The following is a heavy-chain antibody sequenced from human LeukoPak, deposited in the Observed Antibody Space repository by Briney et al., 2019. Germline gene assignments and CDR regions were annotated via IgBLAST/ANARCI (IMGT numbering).Heavy chain of an antibody. J-gene: IGHJ3*02. CDR2: ISGSGGST. CDR1: GFTFTSYG. D-gene: IGHD2-15*01. V-gene: IGHV3-23*01. CDR3: ARDLKVEDAFDI. Sequence: GGSLRLSRAASGFTFTSYGMSWVRQAPGKGLEWVSAISGSGGSTYYAHSVKGRFTISTDKSKSTLCLETDSLRAEDTAVYYCARDLKVEDAFDIWGEGTMVTVSS.